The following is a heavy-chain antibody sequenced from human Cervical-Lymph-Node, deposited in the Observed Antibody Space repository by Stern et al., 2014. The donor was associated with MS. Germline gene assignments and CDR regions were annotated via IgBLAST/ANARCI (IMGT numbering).Heavy chain of an antibody. J-gene: IGHJ4*02. CDR1: GYSFTAYY. CDR3: ARVHRYSSGWYINF. Sequence: QVQLGQSGAEVKKPGASVKVSCKASGYSFTAYYIHWVRQAPGQGLEWMGRINPNSGGTNYAQRFQGRVNMTRDTSISTAYMELNRLRNDDTALYYCARVHRYSSGWYINFWGQGTLVTVSS. CDR2: INPNSGGT. D-gene: IGHD6-19*01. V-gene: IGHV1-2*06.